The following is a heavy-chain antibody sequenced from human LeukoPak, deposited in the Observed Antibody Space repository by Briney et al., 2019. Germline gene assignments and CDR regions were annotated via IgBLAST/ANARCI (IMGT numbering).Heavy chain of an antibody. CDR2: ISSSSSYI. Sequence: GGSLRLSCAASGFTFRDYWMSWVRQAPGKGLEWVSSISSSSSYIYYADSVKGRFTISRDNAKNSLHLQMNSLRAEDTAVYYCARDXXVDIVAYWAAPDWYFDLWGRGTLVTVSS. J-gene: IGHJ2*01. CDR1: GFTFRDYW. V-gene: IGHV3-21*01. CDR3: ARDXXVDIVAYWAAPDWYFDL. D-gene: IGHD5-12*01.